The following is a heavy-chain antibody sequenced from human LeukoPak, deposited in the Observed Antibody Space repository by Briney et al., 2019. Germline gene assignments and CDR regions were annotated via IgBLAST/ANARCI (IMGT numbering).Heavy chain of an antibody. CDR2: IYYSGTT. D-gene: IGHD2-2*01. CDR1: SGSISSSNYY. J-gene: IGHJ4*02. Sequence: SETLSLTCTVSSGSISSSNYYWGWIRQPPGKGLEWIGSIYYSGTTYYKPSLKSRVTISVDRSKNQFSLKLTSVTAADTAVYYCARRVVPAAPFDYWGQGTLVTVSS. V-gene: IGHV4-39*07. CDR3: ARRVVPAAPFDY.